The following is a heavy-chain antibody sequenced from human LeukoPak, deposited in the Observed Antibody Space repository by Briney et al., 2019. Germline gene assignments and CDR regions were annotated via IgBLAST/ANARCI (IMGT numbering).Heavy chain of an antibody. CDR3: ARGRGDYYGSGSYYNS. Sequence: PSETLSLTCTVSGGSISSSGYYWSWIRQPPGKGLEWIGEINHSGSTNYNPSLKSRVTISVDTSKNQFSLKLSSVTAADTAVYYCARGRGDYYGSGSYYNSWGQGTLVTVSS. CDR2: INHSGST. V-gene: IGHV4-39*07. D-gene: IGHD3-10*01. J-gene: IGHJ4*02. CDR1: GGSISSSGYY.